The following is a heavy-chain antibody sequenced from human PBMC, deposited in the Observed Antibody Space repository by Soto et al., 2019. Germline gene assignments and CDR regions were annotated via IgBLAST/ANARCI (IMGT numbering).Heavy chain of an antibody. CDR1: GYTFTSYG. J-gene: IGHJ5*02. CDR2: ISAYNGNT. D-gene: IGHD4-17*01. CDR3: AKDDYGGNERGVSWFDP. V-gene: IGHV1-18*01. Sequence: ASVKVSCKASGYTFTSYGISWVRQAPGQGLEWMGWISAYNGNTNYAQKLQGRVTMTTDTSTSTAYMELRSLRSDDTAVYYCAKDDYGGNERGVSWFDPWGQGTLVTVSS.